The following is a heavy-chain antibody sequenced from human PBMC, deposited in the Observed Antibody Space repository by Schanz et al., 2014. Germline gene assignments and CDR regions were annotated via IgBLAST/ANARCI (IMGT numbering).Heavy chain of an antibody. CDR3: ARLGRMGAFDI. CDR2: ISRDGTTS. J-gene: IGHJ3*02. CDR1: GFIFNDYY. Sequence: QVQLVESGGGVVQPGRSLRLSCAASGFIFNDYYMNWIRQAPGKGLEWLSYISRDGTTSYYADSVKGRFTISRDNAKKSLFLQMNSLRAEDTAVYYCARLGRMGAFDIWGQGTMVTVSS. V-gene: IGHV3-11*04. D-gene: IGHD2-8*01.